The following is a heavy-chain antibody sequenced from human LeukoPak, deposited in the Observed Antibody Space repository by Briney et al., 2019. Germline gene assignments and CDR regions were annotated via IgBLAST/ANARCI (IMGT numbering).Heavy chain of an antibody. CDR1: GYSFPSYW. CDR3: TTSSTTPPRFDS. J-gene: IGHJ4*02. V-gene: IGHV5-51*01. CDR2: IYPGDSDT. Sequence: GESLKISCKGSGYSFPSYWIAWARQMPGKGREWMGIIYPGDSDTRYSPSFQGQVTISADKSISTAYLQWSSLKASDTAIYYCTTSSTTPPRFDSWGQGTLVTVSS. D-gene: IGHD2/OR15-2a*01.